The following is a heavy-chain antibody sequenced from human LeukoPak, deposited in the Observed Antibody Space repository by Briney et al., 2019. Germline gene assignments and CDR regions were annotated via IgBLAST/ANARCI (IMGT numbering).Heavy chain of an antibody. Sequence: GGSLRLSCAASRFTFSSYTMNWVRQAPGKGLEWVAVISYDGSNKYYADSVKGRFTISRDNSENTLYLQMNSLRAEDTALYYCARSATPYDDYYMDVWGKGTTVTVSS. CDR2: ISYDGSNK. CDR3: ARSATPYDDYYMDV. CDR1: RFTFSSYT. V-gene: IGHV3-30*04. D-gene: IGHD3-22*01. J-gene: IGHJ6*03.